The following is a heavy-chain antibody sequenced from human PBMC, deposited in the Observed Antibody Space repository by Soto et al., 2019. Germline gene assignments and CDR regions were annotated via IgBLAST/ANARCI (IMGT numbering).Heavy chain of an antibody. V-gene: IGHV1-2*04. Sequence: ASVKVSCKASGYTFTGYYMHWVRQAPGQGLEWMGWINPNSGGTNYAQKFQGWVTMTRDTSISTAYMELSRLRSDDTAVYYCAGDQGDYSIAHYYYYGMDVWGQGTTVTVSS. CDR3: AGDQGDYSIAHYYYYGMDV. CDR1: GYTFTGYY. CDR2: INPNSGGT. D-gene: IGHD4-4*01. J-gene: IGHJ6*02.